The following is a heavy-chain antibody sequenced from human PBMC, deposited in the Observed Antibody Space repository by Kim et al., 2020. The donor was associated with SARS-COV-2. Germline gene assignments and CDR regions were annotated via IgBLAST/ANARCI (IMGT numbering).Heavy chain of an antibody. V-gene: IGHV3-23*01. CDR3: APNQESGNYLLSDH. CDR2: IRGSGSET. D-gene: IGHD3-10*01. CDR1: GFTFSDFA. J-gene: IGHJ4*02. Sequence: GGSLRLSCAASGFTFSDFAMSWVRQAPGKGLEWVSGIRGSGSETYYTDSVKGRFTISRDNPKNTLYLQMNSLRAEDTAVYYCAPNQESGNYLLSDHWGQGTLVTVSS.